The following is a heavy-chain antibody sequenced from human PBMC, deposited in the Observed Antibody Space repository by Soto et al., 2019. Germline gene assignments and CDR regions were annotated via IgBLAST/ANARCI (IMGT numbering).Heavy chain of an antibody. V-gene: IGHV3-33*01. J-gene: IGHJ3*02. D-gene: IGHD6-19*01. CDR2: IWYDGSNN. Sequence: GGSLRLSCAASGFTFSNYGMHWVRQAPGKGLEWVAVIWYDGSNNFYADSVKGRFTISRDNSKNTLYLQMNSLRAVDTAVYYCARVTNSSAWYWAFDIWGQGTMVTVS. CDR1: GFTFSNYG. CDR3: ARVTNSSAWYWAFDI.